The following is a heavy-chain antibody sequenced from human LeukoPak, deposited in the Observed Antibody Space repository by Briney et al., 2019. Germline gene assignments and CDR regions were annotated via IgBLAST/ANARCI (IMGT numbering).Heavy chain of an antibody. CDR1: GFTFSSYG. CDR2: IWYDGSNK. V-gene: IGHV3-33*06. J-gene: IGHJ6*03. Sequence: GGSLRLSCAASGFTFSSYGMHWVRQAPGKGLEWVAVIWYDGSNKYYADSVKGRFTISRDNSKNTLYLQMNSLRAEDTAVYYCAKEQGSTVTIQHSYYYMDVWGKGTTVTVSS. D-gene: IGHD4-11*01. CDR3: AKEQGSTVTIQHSYYYMDV.